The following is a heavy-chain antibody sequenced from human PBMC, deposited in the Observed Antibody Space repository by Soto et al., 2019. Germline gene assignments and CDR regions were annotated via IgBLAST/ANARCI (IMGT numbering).Heavy chain of an antibody. D-gene: IGHD3-3*01. Sequence: QVQLQPWGAGLLKPSETLSLHCAVYGGSFSGYYWSWIRQPPGKGLEWIGESNHSGSTNYDPSLKSRVTISVDTSKNQFSLKRGSVTAADTAVYYCARGRVYDFWSGYASDNWFDPWGQGTLVTVSS. CDR1: GGSFSGYY. V-gene: IGHV4-34*01. CDR3: ARGRVYDFWSGYASDNWFDP. CDR2: SNHSGST. J-gene: IGHJ5*02.